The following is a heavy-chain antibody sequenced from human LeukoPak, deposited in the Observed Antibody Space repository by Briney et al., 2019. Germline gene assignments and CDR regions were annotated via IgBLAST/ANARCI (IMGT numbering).Heavy chain of an antibody. CDR1: GGSISSYY. CDR3: ARAPSIAATSDY. CDR2: IYYSGST. V-gene: IGHV4-59*01. J-gene: IGHJ4*02. D-gene: IGHD6-6*01. Sequence: SETLSLTCTVSGGSISSYYWSWIRQPPGKGLEWIGYIYYSGSTNYNPSLKSRVTISVDTSKNQFSLKPSSVTAADTAVYYCARAPSIAATSDYWGQGTLVTVSP.